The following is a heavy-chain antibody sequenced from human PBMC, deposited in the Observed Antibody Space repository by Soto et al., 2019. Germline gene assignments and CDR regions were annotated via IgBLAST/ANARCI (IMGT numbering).Heavy chain of an antibody. CDR1: GSSISPFY. J-gene: IGHJ4*02. CDR2: IYYTGST. Sequence: SETLSLTCTVSGSSISPFYWSWIRQPPGKGLEWIGYIYYTGSTKYNPSLKSRVTLSLGTSRNQLSLKLSSVTAADTAMYYCARHSKDTAMVYFDYWGQGTLVTVSS. D-gene: IGHD5-18*01. V-gene: IGHV4-59*01. CDR3: ARHSKDTAMVYFDY.